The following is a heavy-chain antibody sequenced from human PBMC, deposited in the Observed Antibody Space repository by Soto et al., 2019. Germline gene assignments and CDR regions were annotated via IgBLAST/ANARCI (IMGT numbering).Heavy chain of an antibody. CDR3: SRHGSDSGWSFFDP. V-gene: IGHV4-59*08. CDR1: GGAISGDY. D-gene: IGHD6-19*01. CDR2: ISYSWST. Sequence: SATLSLTCSLSGGAISGDYWSWIRQPPGKGLEWIGYISYSWSTEYHPSLKSRVVISMNSSKTQFYLEMTSVTPADTAVYFCSRHGSDSGWSFFDPWGQGALVTVSS. J-gene: IGHJ5*02.